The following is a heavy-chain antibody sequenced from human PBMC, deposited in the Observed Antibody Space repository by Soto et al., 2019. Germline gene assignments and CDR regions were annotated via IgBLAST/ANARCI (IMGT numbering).Heavy chain of an antibody. Sequence: EVQLVESGGGLVQPGGSVRLSCAASGFTFSSYAMHWVRQAPGKGLEYVSDITSNGGNTDYASSVKGRFTISRDNSKNTLYLQMGSLRAEDMAVYYCARRIPFGYGMDVWGQGTTVTVSS. V-gene: IGHV3-64*01. CDR2: ITSNGGNT. CDR3: ARRIPFGYGMDV. D-gene: IGHD2-21*01. J-gene: IGHJ6*02. CDR1: GFTFSSYA.